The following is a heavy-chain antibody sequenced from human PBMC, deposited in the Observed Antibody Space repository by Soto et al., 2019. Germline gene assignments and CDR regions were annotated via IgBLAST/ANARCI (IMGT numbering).Heavy chain of an antibody. V-gene: IGHV4-34*01. CDR3: ARVGGYYGMDV. Sequence: PSETLSLTCAVYGGSFSGYYWSWIRQPPGKGLEWIGEINHSGSTNYNPSLKSRVTISVDTSKNQFSLKLSSVTAADTAVYYCARVGGYYGMDVWGEGTTVTSPQ. CDR1: GGSFSGYY. CDR2: INHSGST. J-gene: IGHJ6*04.